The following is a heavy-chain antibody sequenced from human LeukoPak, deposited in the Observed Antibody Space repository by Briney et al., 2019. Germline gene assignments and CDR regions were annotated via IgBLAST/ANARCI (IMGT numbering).Heavy chain of an antibody. CDR1: GFTFSSYS. V-gene: IGHV3-21*01. CDR2: ISSSSSYI. Sequence: GGSLRLSCAASGFTFSSYSMNWVRQAPGKGLEWVSSISSSSSYIYYADSVKGRFTISRDNAKNSLYLQMNSLRAEDTAVYYCARDPRRLNYDSSGYSDYWGQGTLATVSS. CDR3: ARDPRRLNYDSSGYSDY. D-gene: IGHD3-22*01. J-gene: IGHJ4*02.